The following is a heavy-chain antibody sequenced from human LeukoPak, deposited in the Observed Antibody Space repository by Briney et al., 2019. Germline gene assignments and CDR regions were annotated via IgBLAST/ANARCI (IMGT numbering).Heavy chain of an antibody. CDR1: SGSISSYY. CDR2: IYYSGST. V-gene: IGHV4-59*08. D-gene: IGHD6-13*01. CDR3: ARHLRGEQQLSGFDY. Sequence: SETLSLTCTVSSGSISSYYWSWIRQPPGKGLEWIGYIYYSGSTKYNPSLRSRVTISADTSKNQFSLKLSSVTAADTAVYYCARHLRGEQQLSGFDYWGQGTPVTVSS. J-gene: IGHJ4*02.